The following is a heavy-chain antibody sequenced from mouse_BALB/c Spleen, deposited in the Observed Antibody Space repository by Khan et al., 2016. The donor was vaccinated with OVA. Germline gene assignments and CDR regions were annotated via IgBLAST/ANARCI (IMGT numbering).Heavy chain of an antibody. J-gene: IGHJ3*01. CDR2: ISSGSSTI. D-gene: IGHD1-1*01. V-gene: IGHV5-17*02. CDR3: ARSDYYGVAY. Sequence: EVELVESGGGLVQPGGSRKLSCAASGFTFSSFGMHWVRQAPEKGLEWVAYISSGSSTIYYADTLTGRLTISRDNPKNTLFLQMTSLRSEYTAMYYCARSDYYGVAYWGQGTLVTVSA. CDR1: GFTFSSFG.